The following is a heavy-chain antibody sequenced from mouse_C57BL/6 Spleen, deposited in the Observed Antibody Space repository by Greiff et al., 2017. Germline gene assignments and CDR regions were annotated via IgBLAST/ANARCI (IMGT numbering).Heavy chain of an antibody. CDR2: IRSKSNNYAT. CDR3: VNGILPYAMDY. D-gene: IGHD1-1*01. V-gene: IGHV10-1*01. CDR1: GFSFNTYA. Sequence: EVKLVESGGGLVQPKGSLKLSCAASGFSFNTYAMTWVRQAPGKGLEWVARIRSKSNNYATYYADSVKDRFTISRDDSESMLYLQMNNLKTEDTAMYYCVNGILPYAMDYWGQGTSVTVSS. J-gene: IGHJ4*01.